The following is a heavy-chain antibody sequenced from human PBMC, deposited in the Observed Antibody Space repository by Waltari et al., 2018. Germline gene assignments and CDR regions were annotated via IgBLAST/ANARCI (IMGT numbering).Heavy chain of an antibody. V-gene: IGHV2-5*02. CDR2: IYWDDDK. Sequence: QITLEESGPTRVKPTQTLTLTCTFSGFALTTRPVGVGWIRQPPGKALEWLAVIYWDDDKRYSPALKTRLTITNDTSKYQVVLPMTNMDPVDTATYYCAHRLGGRGWHGGYFDYWGQGPLVTVSS. D-gene: IGHD3-10*01. CDR1: GFALTTRPVG. CDR3: AHRLGGRGWHGGYFDY. J-gene: IGHJ4*02.